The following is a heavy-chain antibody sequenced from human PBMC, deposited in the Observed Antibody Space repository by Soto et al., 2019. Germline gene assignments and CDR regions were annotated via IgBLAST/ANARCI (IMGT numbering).Heavy chain of an antibody. Sequence: ASVKASCKASGYTFTSYDINWVRQATGQGLEWMGWMNPNSGNTGYAQKFQGRVTTTRNTSISTAYMELSSLRSEDTAVYYCARYCSSSSCPYYYYYYMDVWGKGTTVTVS. CDR2: MNPNSGNT. V-gene: IGHV1-8*02. CDR1: GYTFTSYD. D-gene: IGHD2-2*01. J-gene: IGHJ6*03. CDR3: ARYCSSSSCPYYYYYYMDV.